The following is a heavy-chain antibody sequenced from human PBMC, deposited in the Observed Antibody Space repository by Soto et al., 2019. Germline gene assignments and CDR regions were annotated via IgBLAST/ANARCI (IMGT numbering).Heavy chain of an antibody. V-gene: IGHV1-69*13. CDR3: ARSRKVGGYSYGSYGMDV. J-gene: IGHJ6*02. Sequence: SVKVSCKASGGTFSSYAISWVRQAPGRGLEWMGGIIPIFGTANYAQKFQGRVTITADESTSTAYMELSSLRSEDTAVYYCARSRKVGGYSYGSYGMDVWGQGTTVTVSS. CDR1: GGTFSSYA. CDR2: IIPIFGTA. D-gene: IGHD5-18*01.